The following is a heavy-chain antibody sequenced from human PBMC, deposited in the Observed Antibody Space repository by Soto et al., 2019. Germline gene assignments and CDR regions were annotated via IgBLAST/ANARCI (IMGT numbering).Heavy chain of an antibody. CDR3: ARGDCVGGTCYSLAGYFYYYVDV. V-gene: IGHV3-74*01. CDR1: GFTFSNYW. J-gene: IGHJ6*03. Sequence: EVQLVESGGGLVQPGGSLRLSCAASGFTFSNYWMYWVRQAPQAPGKGRVWVSRINSDGSVLRYADSVKGRLTISRDDFNKTLYLQEDSLSAQDPAVYYFARGDCVGGTCYSLAGYFYYYVDVWGKGTTVTVFS. CDR2: INSDGSVL. D-gene: IGHD2-15*01.